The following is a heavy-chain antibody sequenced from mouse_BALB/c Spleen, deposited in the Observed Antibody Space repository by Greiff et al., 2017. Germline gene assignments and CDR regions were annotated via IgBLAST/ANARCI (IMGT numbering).Heavy chain of an antibody. CDR1: GYSITSGYY. J-gene: IGHJ3*01. V-gene: IGHV3-6*02. Sequence: EVKLMESGPGLVKPSQSLSLTCSVTGYSITSGYYWNWIRQFPGNKLEWMGYISYDGSNNYNPSLKNRISITRDTSKNQFFLKLNSVTTEDTATYYCARDGREPAWFAYWGQGTLVTVSA. CDR2: ISYDGSN. D-gene: IGHD4-1*01. CDR3: ARDGREPAWFAY.